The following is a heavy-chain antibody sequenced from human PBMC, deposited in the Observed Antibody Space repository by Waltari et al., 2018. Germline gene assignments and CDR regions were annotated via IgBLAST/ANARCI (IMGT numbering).Heavy chain of an antibody. Sequence: EVQLVESGGGLVQPGGSLRLCCAASEFTLAYYWVTWVRQAPGKGLEWVANIKEDGSEKYYVDSVKGRFTISRDNAKNSLYLQMSSLRVEDTAVYYCATQSWSNFEYWGQGTLVTVSS. CDR2: IKEDGSEK. CDR1: EFTLAYYW. CDR3: ATQSWSNFEY. V-gene: IGHV3-7*01. D-gene: IGHD3-3*01. J-gene: IGHJ4*02.